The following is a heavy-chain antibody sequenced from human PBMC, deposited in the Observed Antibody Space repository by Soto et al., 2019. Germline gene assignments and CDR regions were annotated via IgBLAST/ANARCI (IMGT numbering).Heavy chain of an antibody. J-gene: IGHJ5*02. V-gene: IGHV5-10-1*01. CDR1: GYSFTSYW. Sequence: PGESLKISCKGSGYSFTSYWISWVRQMPGKGLEWMGRIDPSDSYTNYSPSSQGHVTISADKSISTAYLQWSSLKASDTAMYYCARQLAYCGGDCYLLFDWFDPWGQGTLVTVSS. CDR3: ARQLAYCGGDCYLLFDWFDP. CDR2: IDPSDSYT. D-gene: IGHD2-21*02.